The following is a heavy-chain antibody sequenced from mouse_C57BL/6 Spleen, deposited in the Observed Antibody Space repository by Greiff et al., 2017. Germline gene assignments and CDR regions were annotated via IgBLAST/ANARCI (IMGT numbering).Heavy chain of an antibody. CDR1: GFTFSDYY. CDR3: ARDTVVALDY. CDR2: INYDGSST. J-gene: IGHJ2*01. D-gene: IGHD1-1*01. V-gene: IGHV5-16*01. Sequence: EVKLMESEGGLVQPGSSMKLSCTASGFTFSDYYMAWVRQVPEKGLEWVANINYDGSSTYYLDSLKSRFIISRDNAKNILYLQMSSLKSEDTATYYCARDTVVALDYWGQGTTLTVSS.